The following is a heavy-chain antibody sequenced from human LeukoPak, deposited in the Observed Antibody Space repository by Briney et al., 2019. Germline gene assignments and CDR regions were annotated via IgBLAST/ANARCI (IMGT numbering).Heavy chain of an antibody. Sequence: GGSLRLSCAASGFTFSSYWMNWARQAPGKGLEWVSAISGSGGSTYYADSVKGRFTISRDNSKNTLYLQMNSLRAGDTAVYYCAKATYSSGWYQDYWGQGTLVTVSS. D-gene: IGHD6-19*01. CDR1: GFTFSSYW. CDR3: AKATYSSGWYQDY. J-gene: IGHJ4*02. V-gene: IGHV3-23*01. CDR2: ISGSGGST.